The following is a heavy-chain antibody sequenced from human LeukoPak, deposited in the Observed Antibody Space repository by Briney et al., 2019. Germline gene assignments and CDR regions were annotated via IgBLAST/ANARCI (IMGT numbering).Heavy chain of an antibody. J-gene: IGHJ4*02. Sequence: GGSLRLSCAASGFTFSSYDVHWVRHATGGGLEWVSAMGTAGDTYYAGSVKGRFTISREDAKNSFYLQMNSLRAWDTAVYYCAALGGSIYWGQGTVVTVSA. D-gene: IGHD1-26*01. CDR1: GFTFSSYD. CDR2: MGTAGDT. V-gene: IGHV3-13*01. CDR3: AALGGSIY.